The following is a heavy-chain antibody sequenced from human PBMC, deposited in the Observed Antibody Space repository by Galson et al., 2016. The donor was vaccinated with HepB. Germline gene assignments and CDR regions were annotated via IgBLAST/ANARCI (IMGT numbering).Heavy chain of an antibody. J-gene: IGHJ5*02. V-gene: IGHV4-39*01. CDR3: ARQKGSMVLYLVDA. Sequence: SETLSLTCAVSGGSISTSFYWGWIRQPPGKGLEWIASISSSGSTYLNPSLRSRVTILVDTSKKKISLKLTSVTAAATAVYYCARQKGSMVLYLVDAWGQGSLVTVSS. D-gene: IGHD2-8*02. CDR1: GGSISTSFY. CDR2: ISSSGST.